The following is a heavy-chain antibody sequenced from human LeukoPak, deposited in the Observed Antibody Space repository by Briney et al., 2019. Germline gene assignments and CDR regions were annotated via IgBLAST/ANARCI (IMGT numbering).Heavy chain of an antibody. CDR2: INPNSGGT. CDR3: ARHRSSGRDFDY. V-gene: IGHV1-2*02. CDR1: GSTFTDYY. J-gene: IGHJ4*02. D-gene: IGHD6-19*01. Sequence: GASVKVSCKASGSTFTDYYIHWVRQAPGQGLEWMGWINPNSGGTNYAQKFQGRVTMTRDTSISAAYMDLSSLRSDDTAVYYCARHRSSGRDFDYWGQGTLVTVSS.